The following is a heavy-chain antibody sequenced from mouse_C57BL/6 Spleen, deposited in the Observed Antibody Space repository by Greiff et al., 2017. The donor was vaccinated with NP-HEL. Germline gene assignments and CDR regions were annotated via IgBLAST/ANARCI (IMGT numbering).Heavy chain of an antibody. J-gene: IGHJ4*01. Sequence: VQLKESGPELVKPGASVKISCKASGYSFTGYYMNWVKQSPEKSLEWIGEINPSTGGTTYNQKFKAKATLTVDKSSSTAYMQLKSLTSEDSAVYYCARRNWDGAMDYWGQGTSVTVSS. CDR1: GYSFTGYY. V-gene: IGHV1-42*01. D-gene: IGHD4-1*01. CDR3: ARRNWDGAMDY. CDR2: INPSTGGT.